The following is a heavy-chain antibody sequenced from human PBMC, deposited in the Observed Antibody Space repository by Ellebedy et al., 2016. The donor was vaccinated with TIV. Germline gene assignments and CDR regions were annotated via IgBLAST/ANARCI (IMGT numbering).Heavy chain of an antibody. CDR3: ARDRFYFDSSGYYSTDY. J-gene: IGHJ4*02. V-gene: IGHV3-7*01. CDR2: TKQDGSEK. Sequence: GESLKISCAASGFTFSTYWMGWVRQAAGKGLEWVANTKQDGSEKYYVDSVMGRFTISRDNAKNSLYLQMNSLRAEDTAVYYCARDRFYFDSSGYYSTDYWGQGTLVTVSS. D-gene: IGHD3-22*01. CDR1: GFTFSTYW.